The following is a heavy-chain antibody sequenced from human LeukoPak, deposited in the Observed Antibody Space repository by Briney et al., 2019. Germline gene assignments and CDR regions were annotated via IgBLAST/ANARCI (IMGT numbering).Heavy chain of an antibody. V-gene: IGHV4-34*01. CDR3: ARVRGYSYGYTDY. J-gene: IGHJ4*02. Sequence: GEINHSGSTNYNPSLKSRVTIPVDTSKNQFSLKLSSVTAADTAVYYCARVRGYSYGYTDYWGQGTLVTVSS. D-gene: IGHD5-18*01. CDR2: INHSGST.